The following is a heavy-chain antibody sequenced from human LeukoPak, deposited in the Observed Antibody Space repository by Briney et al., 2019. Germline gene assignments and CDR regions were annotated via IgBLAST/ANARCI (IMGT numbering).Heavy chain of an antibody. Sequence: ASVTVSCKASGYTFTSYDINWVRQAPGQGLEGMGWMNPNSGNTGYAQKFQGRVTMTRNTSISTAYMELSSLRSEDTAVYYCARIQRWLPDYWGQGTLVTVSS. CDR3: ARIQRWLPDY. J-gene: IGHJ4*02. V-gene: IGHV1-8*01. CDR1: GYTFTSYD. CDR2: MNPNSGNT. D-gene: IGHD5-12*01.